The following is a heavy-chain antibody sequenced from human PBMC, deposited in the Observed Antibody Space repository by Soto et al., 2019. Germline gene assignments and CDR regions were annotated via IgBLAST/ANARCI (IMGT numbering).Heavy chain of an antibody. D-gene: IGHD3-22*01. CDR2: ISSSSSYI. Sequence: GGSLRLSCAASGFTFSSYSMNWVRQAPGKGLEWVSSISSSSSYIYYADSVKGRFTISRDNAKNSLYLQMNSLRAEDTAVYYCAQLDYYDSSGYYSDAFDIWGQGTMVTVS. J-gene: IGHJ3*02. CDR1: GFTFSSYS. V-gene: IGHV3-21*01. CDR3: AQLDYYDSSGYYSDAFDI.